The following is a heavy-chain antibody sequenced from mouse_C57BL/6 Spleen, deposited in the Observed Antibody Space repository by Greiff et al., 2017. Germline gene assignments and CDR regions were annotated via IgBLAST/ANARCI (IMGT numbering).Heavy chain of an antibody. Sequence: VQLQQPGAELVRPGSSVKLSCKASGYTFTSYWMDWVKQRPGQGLEWIGNIYPSDSETHYNQKFKDKATLTVDKSSSTAYMQLSSLTSEDSAVYYCARNLGLAYWGQGTLVTVSA. CDR3: ARNLGLAY. CDR1: GYTFTSYW. V-gene: IGHV1-61*01. D-gene: IGHD4-1*01. CDR2: IYPSDSET. J-gene: IGHJ3*01.